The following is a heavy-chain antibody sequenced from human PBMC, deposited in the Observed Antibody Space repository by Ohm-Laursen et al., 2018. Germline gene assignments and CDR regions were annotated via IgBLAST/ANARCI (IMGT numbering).Heavy chain of an antibody. J-gene: IGHJ3*02. V-gene: IGHV3-30*18. D-gene: IGHD3-9*01. CDR2: ISYDGSNK. CDR1: GFTVSDNY. CDR3: AKAGVYYDILRRGHDAFAFDI. Sequence: SLRLSCAASGFTVSDNYLTWVRQAPGKGLEWVAVISYDGSNKYYADSVKGRFTISRDNSKNTLYLQMNSLRAEDTAVYYCAKAGVYYDILRRGHDAFAFDIWGQGTMVTVSS.